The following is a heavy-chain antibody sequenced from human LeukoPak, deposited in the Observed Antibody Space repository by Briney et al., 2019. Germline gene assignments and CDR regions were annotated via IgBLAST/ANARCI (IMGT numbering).Heavy chain of an antibody. J-gene: IGHJ3*02. D-gene: IGHD3-22*01. CDR1: GFTFSSYA. Sequence: GGSLRLSCAASGFTFSSYAMSWVRQAPGKGLEWVSAISGSGGSTYYADSVKGRFTISRDNSKNTLYLQMNSLRAEDTAVYYCAKSHHITMIVVAHAFDIWGQGTMVTVSS. V-gene: IGHV3-23*01. CDR2: ISGSGGST. CDR3: AKSHHITMIVVAHAFDI.